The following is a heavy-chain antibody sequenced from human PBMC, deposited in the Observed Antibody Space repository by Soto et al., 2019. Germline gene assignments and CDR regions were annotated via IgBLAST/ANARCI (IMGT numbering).Heavy chain of an antibody. Sequence: PSETLSLTCAVYGGSFSGYYWSWIRQPPGKGLEWIGEINHSGSTNYNPSLKSRVTISVDTSKNQFSLKLSSVTAADTAVYYCARGPGRFLVVISGFDYWGQGTLVTVSS. CDR3: ARGPGRFLVVISGFDY. CDR2: INHSGST. V-gene: IGHV4-34*01. CDR1: GGSFSGYY. J-gene: IGHJ4*02. D-gene: IGHD3-3*01.